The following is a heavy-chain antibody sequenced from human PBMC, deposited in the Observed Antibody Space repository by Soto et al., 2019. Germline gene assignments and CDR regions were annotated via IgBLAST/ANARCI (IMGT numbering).Heavy chain of an antibody. CDR3: ARGLGSGFSFDP. J-gene: IGHJ5*02. CDR2: INHSGST. Sequence: PSETLSLTCAVYGGSFSGYYCSWIRQPPGKGLEWIGEINHSGSTNYNPSLKSRVTISVDTSKNQFSLKLSSVTAADTAVYYCARGLGSGFSFDPWGQGTLVTVSS. CDR1: GGSFSGYY. V-gene: IGHV4-34*01. D-gene: IGHD6-19*01.